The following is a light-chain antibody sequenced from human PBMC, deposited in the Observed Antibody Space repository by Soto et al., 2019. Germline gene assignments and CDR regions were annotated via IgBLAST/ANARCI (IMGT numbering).Light chain of an antibody. V-gene: IGKV1-12*01. CDR3: QQNNPFLPRT. Sequence: DIQMTQSPSSVSASVGDRVTITCRASQGISTWLAWYQQQPGKAPKLLISSSSSLQSGVPSRFSGGGSGTHFTLIISSLQPEDAATYYCQQNNPFLPRTFGGGTKVEIK. CDR1: QGISTW. J-gene: IGKJ4*01. CDR2: SSS.